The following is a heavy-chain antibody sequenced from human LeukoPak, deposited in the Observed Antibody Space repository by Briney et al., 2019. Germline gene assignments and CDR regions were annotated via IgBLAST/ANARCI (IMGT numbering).Heavy chain of an antibody. Sequence: SETLSLTCTVSGGSISSYYWSWIRQPAGKGLEWIGRIYTGGSTNYNPSIKSRVTMSAGTYTNQLSLKLSSVTAADTGVYYCARGRRRSYYGAPFDYWGQGTPVTVSS. D-gene: IGHD1-26*01. CDR3: ARGRRRSYYGAPFDY. CDR2: IYTGGST. CDR1: GGSISSYY. V-gene: IGHV4-4*07. J-gene: IGHJ4*02.